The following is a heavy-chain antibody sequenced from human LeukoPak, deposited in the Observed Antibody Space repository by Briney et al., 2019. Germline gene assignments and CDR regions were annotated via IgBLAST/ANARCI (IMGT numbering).Heavy chain of an antibody. CDR2: LIPLFGTA. D-gene: IGHD3-10*01. J-gene: IGHJ5*02. CDR1: GGTFSSYA. CDR3: ARAYGSGRFRVWFDP. V-gene: IGHV1-69*06. Sequence: SVKVSCKASGGTFSSYAMSGVRQPPGRGLEGMGGLIPLFGTANYAQKFQGRVTITADKSTSTAYVELSSLRSEDAAVYYCARAYGSGRFRVWFDPWGQGTLVTVSS.